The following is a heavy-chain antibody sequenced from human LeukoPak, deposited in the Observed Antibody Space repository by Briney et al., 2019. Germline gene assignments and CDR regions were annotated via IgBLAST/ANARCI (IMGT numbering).Heavy chain of an antibody. CDR3: ASVLLPQGPYYDFWSGYYVSLNGMDV. V-gene: IGHV1-46*01. Sequence: ASVKVSCKASGYTFTSYYMHWVRQAPGQGLEWMGIINPSGGSTSYAQKFQGRVTMTRDTSTSTVYMELSSLRSEDTAVYYCASVLLPQGPYYDFWSGYYVSLNGMDVWGQGTTVTVSS. D-gene: IGHD3-3*01. CDR2: INPSGGST. CDR1: GYTFTSYY. J-gene: IGHJ6*02.